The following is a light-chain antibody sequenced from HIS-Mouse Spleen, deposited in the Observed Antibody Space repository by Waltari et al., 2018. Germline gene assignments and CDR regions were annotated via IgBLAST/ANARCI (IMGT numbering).Light chain of an antibody. CDR2: AAS. CDR3: QKYNSAPLL. V-gene: IGKV1-27*01. Sequence: DIQMTQSPSSLSASVGDRVTITCRASQVISNYLAWYQQEPGKVPKLLIYAASTLQSGVPSRFSGSGSGTDFTLTISSLQPEDVATYYCQKYNSAPLLFGQGTKLEIK. J-gene: IGKJ2*01. CDR1: QVISNY.